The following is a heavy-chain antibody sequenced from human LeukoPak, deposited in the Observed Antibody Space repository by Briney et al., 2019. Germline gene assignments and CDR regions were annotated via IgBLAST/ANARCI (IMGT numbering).Heavy chain of an antibody. D-gene: IGHD3-3*01. J-gene: IGHJ4*02. Sequence: GGSLRLSCAASGFTFSTYWMTWVRQAPGKGLEWVANIKEDGSREYYVDSVKGRFTISRDNAKNSLYLQMNSLRAEDTAVYYCARGRFSPDYWGQGTLVTVSS. CDR1: GFTFSTYW. CDR3: ARGRFSPDY. V-gene: IGHV3-7*01. CDR2: IKEDGSRE.